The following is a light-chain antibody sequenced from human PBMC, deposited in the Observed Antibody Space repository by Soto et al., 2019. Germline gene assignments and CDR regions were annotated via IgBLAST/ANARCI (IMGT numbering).Light chain of an antibody. V-gene: IGLV1-47*01. J-gene: IGLJ2*01. Sequence: QSVLTQPPSASGTPGQRVTISCSGSSSNIGSNYVYWYQQLPGTAPKLLIYRNNQRPSGVPDGFSGSKSGTSASLGTSGLRSEDEADYYCAAWDDSLSGVVFGGGTKLTVL. CDR1: SSNIGSNY. CDR2: RNN. CDR3: AAWDDSLSGVV.